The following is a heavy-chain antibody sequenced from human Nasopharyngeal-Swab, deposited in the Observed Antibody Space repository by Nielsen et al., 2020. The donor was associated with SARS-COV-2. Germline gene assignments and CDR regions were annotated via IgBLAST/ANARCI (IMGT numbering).Heavy chain of an antibody. D-gene: IGHD1-1*01. V-gene: IGHV4-59*01. CDR1: AGSISHYY. J-gene: IGHJ6*04. CDR2: VDYSGST. Sequence: SETLSLTCTVSAGSISHYYWSWIRQPPGKGLEWIGYVDYSGSTNYNSSLKSRLTISMAWSKNQFSLKLTSLTAADTAVYYCASAHLGFPWNEFDVWGKGTTVTVSS. CDR3: ASAHLGFPWNEFDV.